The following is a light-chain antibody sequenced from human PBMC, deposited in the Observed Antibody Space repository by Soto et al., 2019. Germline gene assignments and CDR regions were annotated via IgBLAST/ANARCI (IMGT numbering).Light chain of an antibody. CDR1: ESISSH. CDR2: EAS. J-gene: IGKJ1*01. V-gene: IGKV3-15*01. CDR3: QQYNYLWT. Sequence: EIVMTQSPATLSVSPGERVTLSCRASESISSHLAWYQQRPGRSPRLLIHEASTRATGISARFSGSGSRTEFTLTISSLQSEDCAVYYCQQYNYLWTFGQGTRVDLK.